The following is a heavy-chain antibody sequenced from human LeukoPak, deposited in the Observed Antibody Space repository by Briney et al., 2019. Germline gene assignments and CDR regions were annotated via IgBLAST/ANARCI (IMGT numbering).Heavy chain of an antibody. CDR2: ISSSGSTI. Sequence: PGGSLRLSCAASGFTFSSYAMHWVRQAPGKGLEWVSYISSSGSTIDYADSVKGRFTISRDNTKSSLYLQMNNLRAEDTAVYYCARDRLDCGGDCYSADDAFDIWGQGTMVTVSS. V-gene: IGHV3-48*04. D-gene: IGHD2-21*02. CDR3: ARDRLDCGGDCYSADDAFDI. J-gene: IGHJ3*02. CDR1: GFTFSSYA.